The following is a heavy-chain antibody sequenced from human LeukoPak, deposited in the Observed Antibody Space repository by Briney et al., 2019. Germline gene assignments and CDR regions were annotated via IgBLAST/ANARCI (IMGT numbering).Heavy chain of an antibody. CDR1: GYTFTNYW. D-gene: IGHD3-16*01. Sequence: GESLKIYCQGYGYTFTNYWINWVRQMPGKGLEWMGRIHPSDSYTNYSPSFQGHVTISSDKSISTAYLQWSSLKASDTAMYYCARDDARGAPGGKHTGGQGTLFTVSS. CDR3: ARDDARGAPGGKHT. J-gene: IGHJ4*02. V-gene: IGHV5-10-1*01. CDR2: IHPSDSYT.